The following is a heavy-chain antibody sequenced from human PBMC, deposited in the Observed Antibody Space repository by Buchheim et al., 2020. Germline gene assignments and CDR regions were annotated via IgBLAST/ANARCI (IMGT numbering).Heavy chain of an antibody. CDR2: INAATSYI. Sequence: QVQLVQSGAEVKKPGASVRISCKASGYSFTDAIIQWVRQAPGQRPEWMGSINAATSYIERSQRFLGRVTLTTDTSASIAYMELSSLRSEDTAVYYCVRDLWRDIPLIWDYWGQGTL. J-gene: IGHJ4*02. CDR1: GYSFTDAI. D-gene: IGHD3-3*01. V-gene: IGHV1-3*01. CDR3: VRDLWRDIPLIWDY.